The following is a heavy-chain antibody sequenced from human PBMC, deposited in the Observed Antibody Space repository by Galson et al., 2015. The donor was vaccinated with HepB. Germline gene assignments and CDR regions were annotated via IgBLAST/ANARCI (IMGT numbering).Heavy chain of an antibody. CDR3: ARSPQGLWFGELLFYYYGMDV. V-gene: IGHV3-48*04. CDR1: GLTFSYSR. CDR2: ISGSSSTI. Sequence: SLGLACAASGLTFSYSRLRWARQAPGKGLEWLSYISGSSSTIYHVDSVKGRFTISRDNAKNSLYLQMNSLRAEDTAVYYCARSPQGLWFGELLFYYYGMDVWGQGTTVTVSS. D-gene: IGHD3-10*01. J-gene: IGHJ6*02.